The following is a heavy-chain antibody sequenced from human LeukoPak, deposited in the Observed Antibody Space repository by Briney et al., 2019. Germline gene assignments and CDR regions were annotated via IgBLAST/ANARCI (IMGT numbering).Heavy chain of an antibody. J-gene: IGHJ4*02. Sequence: EGSLRLSCAASGFTFSSYGMHWVRQAPGKGLEWVAVIWYDGSNKYYADSVKGRFTISRDNSKNTLYLQMNSLRAEDTAVYYCAKSWEWLLLLQNWGQGTLVTVSS. V-gene: IGHV3-30*02. CDR3: AKSWEWLLLLQN. CDR1: GFTFSSYG. CDR2: IWYDGSNK. D-gene: IGHD3-22*01.